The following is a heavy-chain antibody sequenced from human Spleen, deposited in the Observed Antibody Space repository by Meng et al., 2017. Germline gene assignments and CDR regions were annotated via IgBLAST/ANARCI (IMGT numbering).Heavy chain of an antibody. J-gene: IGHJ4*02. V-gene: IGHV3-15*01. CDR2: IKSKTDGGII. CDR3: GREGVGSHCTDH. D-gene: IGHD1-26*01. Sequence: GGSLRLSCAASGISISNAWMSWVRQAPGKGLEWVGRIKSKTDGGIIDYGAPVKGRFTIARDDSKNTLYLQMNSLKTEDTAVYYRGREGVGSHCTDHWGQGTRVTVSS. CDR1: GISISNAW.